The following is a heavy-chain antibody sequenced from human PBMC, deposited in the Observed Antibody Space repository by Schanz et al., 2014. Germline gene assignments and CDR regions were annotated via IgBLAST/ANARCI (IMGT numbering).Heavy chain of an antibody. CDR2: VYYLGTT. D-gene: IGHD3-3*01. V-gene: IGHV4-39*01. Sequence: QVQLQESGPGLVKPSETLSLTCTVSGGSISGSSSYYWVWIRQPPGKGLEWIGSVYYLGTTYYNPSLKSGLTISVDPSKPQFSLRLSSVTAADTAVYYCARLLWRAGDGIRYYFDSWGQGTLVTVSS. CDR1: GGSISGSSSYY. J-gene: IGHJ4*02. CDR3: ARLLWRAGDGIRYYFDS.